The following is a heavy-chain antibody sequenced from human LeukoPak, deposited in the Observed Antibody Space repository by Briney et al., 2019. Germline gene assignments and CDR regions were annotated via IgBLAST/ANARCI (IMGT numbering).Heavy chain of an antibody. Sequence: PGGSLRLSGAASGFTFSSYAMHWVRQAPGKGLEWVAVISYDGSNKYYADSVKGRFTISRDNSKNTLFLQMNSLRAEDTAVYYCARDSDYYGSGSHRDAFDIWGQGTMVTVSS. CDR2: ISYDGSNK. CDR3: ARDSDYYGSGSHRDAFDI. J-gene: IGHJ3*02. V-gene: IGHV3-30*04. D-gene: IGHD3-10*01. CDR1: GFTFSSYA.